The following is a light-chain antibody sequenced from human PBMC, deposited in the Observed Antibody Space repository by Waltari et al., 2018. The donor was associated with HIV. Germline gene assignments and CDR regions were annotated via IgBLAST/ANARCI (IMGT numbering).Light chain of an antibody. V-gene: IGLV2-8*01. CDR2: EVS. CDR1: SIDVGGYNY. CDR3: SSYAGSNNYV. Sequence: QSALTQPPSASGSPGQSVTISCTGTSIDVGGYNYVSWYQQHPGNAPKLMIYEVSKRPSGVPDRFSGSKSGNTASLTVSGLQAEDEADYYCSSYAGSNNYVFGTGTKVTVL. J-gene: IGLJ1*01.